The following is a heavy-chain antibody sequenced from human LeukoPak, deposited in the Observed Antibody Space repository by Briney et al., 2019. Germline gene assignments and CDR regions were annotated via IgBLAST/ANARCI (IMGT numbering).Heavy chain of an antibody. CDR1: GGSFSGYY. CDR2: INHSGIT. CDR3: ARNGAIAARNYFDY. Sequence: SETLSLTCAVYGGSFSGYYWSWIRQPPGKGLEWIGEINHSGITNYNPSLKSRVTISVDTSKNQFSLKLSSVTAADTAVYYCARNGAIAARNYFDYWGQGTLVTVSS. D-gene: IGHD6-6*01. V-gene: IGHV4-34*01. J-gene: IGHJ4*02.